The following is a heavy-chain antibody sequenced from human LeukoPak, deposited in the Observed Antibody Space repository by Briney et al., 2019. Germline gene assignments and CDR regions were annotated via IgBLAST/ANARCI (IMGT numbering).Heavy chain of an antibody. J-gene: IGHJ5*02. V-gene: IGHV1-18*01. CDR2: ISAYNGNT. D-gene: IGHD6-19*01. Sequence: ASVKVSCKASGYTFTSYGISWVRQAPGQGLEWMGWISAYNGNTNYAQKLQGRVTMTTDTSTSTAYRELRSLRSDDTAVYYCARVVKAVAGTGFWFDPWGQGTLVTVSS. CDR3: ARVVKAVAGTGFWFDP. CDR1: GYTFTSYG.